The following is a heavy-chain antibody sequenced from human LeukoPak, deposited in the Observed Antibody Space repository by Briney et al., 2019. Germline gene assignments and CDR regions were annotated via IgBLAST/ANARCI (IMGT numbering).Heavy chain of an antibody. V-gene: IGHV4-61*01. CDR1: GGSVSSGSYY. CDR3: ARETRYSGYDGGY. D-gene: IGHD5-12*01. J-gene: IGHJ4*02. CDR2: IYYSGST. Sequence: SETLSLTCTVSGGSVSSGSYYWSWIWQPPGKGLEWIGYIYYSGSTNYNPSLKSRVTISVDTSKNQFSLKLSSVTAADTAVYYCARETRYSGYDGGYWGQGTLVTVSS.